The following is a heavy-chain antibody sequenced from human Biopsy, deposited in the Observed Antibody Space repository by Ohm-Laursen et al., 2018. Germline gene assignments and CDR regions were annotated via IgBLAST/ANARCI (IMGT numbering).Heavy chain of an antibody. CDR1: GFTFSSYA. V-gene: IGHV3-23*01. Sequence: GSLRLSCAASGFTFSSYAMTWFRQAPGKGLEWVSTISGNSDIIYDTDSVKGRFTISRDNSKNTLYLQMNSLRADDAAVYYCALAAAQTVTHFPYWGQGALVTVSS. CDR2: ISGNSDII. CDR3: ALAAAQTVTHFPY. J-gene: IGHJ4*02. D-gene: IGHD4-17*01.